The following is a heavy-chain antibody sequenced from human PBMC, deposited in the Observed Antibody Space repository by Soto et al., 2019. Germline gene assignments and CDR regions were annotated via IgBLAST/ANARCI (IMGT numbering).Heavy chain of an antibody. V-gene: IGHV3-30*18. CDR1: GFTFSDYA. J-gene: IGHJ4*02. Sequence: VQLVESGGGVVQPGRSLRLSCAASGFTFSDYAMHWVRQAPGKGLEWVAVVSHDGRNTHYADSVKGRFTISRDSSKNTVSLEMTRLRAEDTAVYYCAKGERQWLVTSDFNYWGQGALVTVSS. D-gene: IGHD6-19*01. CDR3: AKGERQWLVTSDFNY. CDR2: VSHDGRNT.